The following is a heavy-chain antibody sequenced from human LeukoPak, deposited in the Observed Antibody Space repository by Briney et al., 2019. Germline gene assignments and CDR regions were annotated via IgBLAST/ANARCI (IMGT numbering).Heavy chain of an antibody. Sequence: GGSLRLSCAASGFTFSNHAMSWVRQAPGKGLQWVSVISGGGRTTEYADSVKGRFTVSRDNSVNTLSLHVDSLRVEDTAIHYCAKNVVFTRYFDSWGQGTLVTVSS. D-gene: IGHD2-21*01. CDR2: ISGGGRTT. V-gene: IGHV3-23*01. CDR3: AKNVVFTRYFDS. J-gene: IGHJ4*02. CDR1: GFTFSNHA.